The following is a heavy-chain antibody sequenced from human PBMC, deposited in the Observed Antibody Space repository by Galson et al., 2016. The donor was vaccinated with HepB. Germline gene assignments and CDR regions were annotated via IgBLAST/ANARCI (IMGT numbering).Heavy chain of an antibody. CDR3: ARKHETSGYADDFDI. V-gene: IGHV3-23*01. CDR2: IRGSGGSK. J-gene: IGHJ3*02. Sequence: SLRLSCAASGFTFSSYAMSWVRQAPGKGLEWVSDIRGSGGSKYYAAAVRGRFTISRDDAKNTLYLQMNSLRAEDTAVYYCARKHETSGYADDFDIWGQGTMVTVSS. D-gene: IGHD3-3*01. CDR1: GFTFSSYA.